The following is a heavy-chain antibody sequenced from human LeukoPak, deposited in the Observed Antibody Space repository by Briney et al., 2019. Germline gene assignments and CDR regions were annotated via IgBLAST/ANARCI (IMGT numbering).Heavy chain of an antibody. CDR3: ARSHHIAAAGTGTPDAFDI. CDR2: IYYSGST. Sequence: LRLSCAASGFTFSDYYMSWIRQHPGKGLEWIGYIYYSGSTYYNPSLKSRVTISVDTSKNQFSLKLSSVTAADTAVYYCARSHHIAAAGTGTPDAFDIWGQGTMVTVSS. D-gene: IGHD6-13*01. CDR1: GFTFSDYY. J-gene: IGHJ3*02. V-gene: IGHV4-31*02.